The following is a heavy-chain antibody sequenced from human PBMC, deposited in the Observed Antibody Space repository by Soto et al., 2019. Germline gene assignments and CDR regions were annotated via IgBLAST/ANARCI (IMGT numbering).Heavy chain of an antibody. CDR1: GGTFSSYA. CDR3: ASFGEPYYYDSSGYSAFDI. J-gene: IGHJ3*02. CDR2: IIPIFGTA. D-gene: IGHD3-22*01. Sequence: ASVKVSCKASGGTFSSYAISWVRQAPGQGLEWMGGIIPIFGTANYAQKFQGRVTITADKSTSTAYMERSSLRSEDTAVYYCASFGEPYYYDSSGYSAFDIWGQGTMVTVSS. V-gene: IGHV1-69*06.